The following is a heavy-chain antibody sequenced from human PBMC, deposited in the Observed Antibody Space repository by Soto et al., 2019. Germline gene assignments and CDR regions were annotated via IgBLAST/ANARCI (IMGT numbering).Heavy chain of an antibody. CDR2: IIPIFGTA. J-gene: IGHJ6*02. V-gene: IGHV1-69*13. Sequence: ASVKVSCKASGGTFSSYAISWVRQAPGQGLEWMGGIIPIFGTANYAQKFQGRVTITADESTSTAYMELSSLRSEDTAVYYCARDRFATIFGVVISMDVWGQGTTVTVSS. D-gene: IGHD3-3*01. CDR3: ARDRFATIFGVVISMDV. CDR1: GGTFSSYA.